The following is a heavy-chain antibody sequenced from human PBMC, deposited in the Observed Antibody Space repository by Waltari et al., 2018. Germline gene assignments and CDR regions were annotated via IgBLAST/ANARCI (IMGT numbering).Heavy chain of an antibody. CDR3: ATKGGIAARLRAFDI. CDR1: GGSFSGYY. D-gene: IGHD6-6*01. J-gene: IGHJ3*02. V-gene: IGHV4-34*01. CDR2: INHSGST. Sequence: QVQLQQWGAGLLKPSETLSLTCAVYGGSFSGYYWSWIRQPPGKGLEWIGEINHSGSTNYNPSLKSRVTISVDTSKNQFSLKLSSVTAADTAVYYCATKGGIAARLRAFDIWGQGTMVTVSS.